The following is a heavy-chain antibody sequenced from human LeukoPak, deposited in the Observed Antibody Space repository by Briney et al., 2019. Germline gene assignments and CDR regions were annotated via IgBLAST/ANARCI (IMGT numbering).Heavy chain of an antibody. Sequence: PGGSLRLSCAASGFTFSSYAMSWVRQAPGKGLEWVSAISGSGGSTYYADSVKGRFTISRDNSKNTLYLQMNSLRAEDTAVYYCAKSPGATVTTGYYYYYYMDVWGKGTTVTISS. D-gene: IGHD4-11*01. J-gene: IGHJ6*03. CDR3: AKSPGATVTTGYYYYYYMDV. CDR1: GFTFSSYA. V-gene: IGHV3-23*01. CDR2: ISGSGGST.